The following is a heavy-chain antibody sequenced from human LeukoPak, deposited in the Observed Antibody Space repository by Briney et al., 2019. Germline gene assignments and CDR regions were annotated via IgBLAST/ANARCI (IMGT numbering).Heavy chain of an antibody. CDR2: ISSSSSYI. J-gene: IGHJ4*02. D-gene: IGHD6-6*01. CDR1: GFTFSSYS. V-gene: IGHV3-21*01. Sequence: GGSLRLSCAASGFTFSSYSMNWVRQAPGKGLEWVSSISSSSSYIYYADSVKGRFTTSRDNAKNSLYLQMNSLRAEDTAVYYCARGGQLAGPARWGQGTLVTVSS. CDR3: ARGGQLAGPAR.